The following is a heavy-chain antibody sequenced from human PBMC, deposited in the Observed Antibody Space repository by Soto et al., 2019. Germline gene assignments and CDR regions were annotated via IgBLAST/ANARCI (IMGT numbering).Heavy chain of an antibody. D-gene: IGHD1-26*01. V-gene: IGHV5-10-1*01. CDR1: GYSFTSYW. Sequence: PGESLKISCKGSGYSFTSYWISWVRQMPGKGLEWMGRIDPSDSYTNYSPSFQGHVTISADKSISTAYLQWSSLKASDTAMYYCARIVPTQYYYYGIDVWGQGTRATVSS. J-gene: IGHJ6*02. CDR2: IDPSDSYT. CDR3: ARIVPTQYYYYGIDV.